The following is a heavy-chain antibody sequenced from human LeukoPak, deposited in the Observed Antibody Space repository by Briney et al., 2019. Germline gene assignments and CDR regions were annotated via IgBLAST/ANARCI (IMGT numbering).Heavy chain of an antibody. Sequence: SETLSLACTVSGASIISGNYFWGWVRQPPGKRLEWIGSWHHSGITDYNPSLKSRVTIVADTSKNQFSLKLASVAAADSAVYFCARQYEFWGQGTLVTVSS. CDR3: ARQYEF. J-gene: IGHJ4*02. V-gene: IGHV4-39*01. CDR2: WHHSGIT. D-gene: IGHD3-10*01. CDR1: GASIISGNYF.